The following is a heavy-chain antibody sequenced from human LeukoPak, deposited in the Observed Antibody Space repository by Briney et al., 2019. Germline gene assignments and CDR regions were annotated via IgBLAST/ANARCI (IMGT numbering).Heavy chain of an antibody. CDR1: GGSISSYY. CDR3: ARDSLSVSSGGSCYPYYYYYYGMDV. D-gene: IGHD2-15*01. Sequence: SETLSLTCTVSGGSISSYYWSWIRQPAGKGLEWIGRIYTSGSTNYNPSLKSRVTMSVDTSKNQFSLKLSSVTAADTAVYYCARDSLSVSSGGSCYPYYYYYYGMDVWGQGTTVTVSS. J-gene: IGHJ6*02. V-gene: IGHV4-4*07. CDR2: IYTSGST.